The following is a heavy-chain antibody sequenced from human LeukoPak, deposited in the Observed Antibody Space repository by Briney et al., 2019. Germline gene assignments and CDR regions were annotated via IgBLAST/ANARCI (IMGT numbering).Heavy chain of an antibody. D-gene: IGHD6-6*01. Sequence: PSETLSLTRTVSGGSISSSSYYWGWIRQPPGKGLEWIGSIYYSGSTYYNPSLKSRVTISVDTSKNQFSLKLSSVTAADTAVYYCARRGILEYSSSSDWFDPWGQGTLVTVSS. CDR1: GGSISSSSYY. CDR2: IYYSGST. CDR3: ARRGILEYSSSSDWFDP. V-gene: IGHV4-39*07. J-gene: IGHJ5*02.